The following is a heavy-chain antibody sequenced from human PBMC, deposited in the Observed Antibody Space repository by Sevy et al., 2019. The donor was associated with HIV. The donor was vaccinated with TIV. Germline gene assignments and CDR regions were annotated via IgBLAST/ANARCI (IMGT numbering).Heavy chain of an antibody. Sequence: GGSPRLSCAASGFTFSSYSMNWVRQAPGKGLEWVSSISSSSSYIYYADSVKGRFTNSRDNAKNSLYLQMNGLRAEDTAVYYCAGGRPGSGWYPVDYWGQGTLVTVSS. V-gene: IGHV3-21*01. CDR2: ISSSSSYI. D-gene: IGHD6-19*01. CDR3: AGGRPGSGWYPVDY. J-gene: IGHJ4*02. CDR1: GFTFSSYS.